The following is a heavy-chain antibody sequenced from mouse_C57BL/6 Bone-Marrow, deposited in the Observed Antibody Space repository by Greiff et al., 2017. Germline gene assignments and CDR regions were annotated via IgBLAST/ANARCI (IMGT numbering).Heavy chain of an antibody. D-gene: IGHD2-3*01. CDR2: IYPGSGST. Sequence: QVQLQKPGAELVKPGASVKMSCKASGYTFTSYWITWVKQRPGQGLEWIGDIYPGSGSTNYNEKFKSKATLTVETSSSTANLQLSSLTSEDSAVDYCAREGYYVLCYYAMDYWGQGTSVTVSS. J-gene: IGHJ4*01. V-gene: IGHV1-55*01. CDR1: GYTFTSYW. CDR3: AREGYYVLCYYAMDY.